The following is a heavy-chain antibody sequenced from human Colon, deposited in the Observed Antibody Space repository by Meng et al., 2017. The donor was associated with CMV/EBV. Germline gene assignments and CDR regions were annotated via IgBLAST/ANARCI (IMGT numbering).Heavy chain of an antibody. V-gene: IGHV1-18*01. CDR3: ARVYEYSSSWGSDY. CDR1: GYVFDLYG. Sequence: QVQLVQSGAEVKKPWALVKVSCKTSGYVFDLYGISWVRQAPGQGLEWMGWISADKRYTSYAQNLQGRVTMTTDASTSTAYMELRGLRSNDTAVYYCARVYEYSSSWGSDYWGQGTLVTVSS. CDR2: ISADKRYT. J-gene: IGHJ4*02. D-gene: IGHD6-6*01.